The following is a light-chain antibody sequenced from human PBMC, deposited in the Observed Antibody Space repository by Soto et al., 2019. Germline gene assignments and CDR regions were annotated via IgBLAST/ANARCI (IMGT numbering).Light chain of an antibody. J-gene: IGLJ1*01. CDR3: QSYDSSLIVSKV. CDR2: ANS. CDR1: SSNLGAGYD. V-gene: IGLV1-40*01. Sequence: QSLLTQPPSVSGAPGRRVTIACAGSSSNLGAGYDVQWYRQFPGTAPKLLIYANSVRPSGVPDRFSGSKSGTSASLAITGLQAEDEADYYCQSYDSSLIVSKVFGTGTKVTVL.